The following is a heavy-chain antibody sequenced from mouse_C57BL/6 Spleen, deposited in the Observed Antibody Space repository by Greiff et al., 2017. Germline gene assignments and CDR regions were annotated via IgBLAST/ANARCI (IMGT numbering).Heavy chain of an antibody. CDR3: AKDDGYYWYFDV. V-gene: IGHV1-22*01. CDR2: INPNNGGT. D-gene: IGHD2-3*01. J-gene: IGHJ1*03. CDR1: GYTFTDYN. Sequence: EVQLVESGPELVKPGASVKMSCKASGYTFTDYNMHWVKQSHGKSLEWIGYINPNNGGTSYNQKFKGKATLTVNKSSSTAYMELRSLTSEDSAVYYCAKDDGYYWYFDVWGTGTTVTVSS.